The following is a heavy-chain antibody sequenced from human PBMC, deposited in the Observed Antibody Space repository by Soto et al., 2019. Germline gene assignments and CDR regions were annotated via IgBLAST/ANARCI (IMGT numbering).Heavy chain of an antibody. CDR2: ISGGGGIT. J-gene: IGHJ4*02. Sequence: GGSLRLSCSASGFTFSSYAMHWIRQAPGKGLEWLSKISGGGGITYYADSVKGRFTVSRDNDKNSLYLQMNSLRAEDTALYYCAGDPFYYASGFWGQGTLVTVSS. V-gene: IGHV3-48*03. D-gene: IGHD3-10*01. CDR1: GFTFSSYA. CDR3: AGDPFYYASGF.